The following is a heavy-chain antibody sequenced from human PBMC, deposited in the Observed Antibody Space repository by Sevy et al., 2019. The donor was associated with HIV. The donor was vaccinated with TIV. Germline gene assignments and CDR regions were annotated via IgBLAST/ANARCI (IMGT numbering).Heavy chain of an antibody. Sequence: SETLSLTCTVSGGSISSYYWSWIRQPPGKGLEWIGYIYYSGSTNYNPSLKSRVTISVDTSKNQFSLKLSSVTAADTAMYYCARDSSSSKRGINWFDPWGQGTLVTVSS. CDR3: ARDSSSSKRGINWFDP. J-gene: IGHJ5*02. D-gene: IGHD6-6*01. V-gene: IGHV4-59*01. CDR2: IYYSGST. CDR1: GGSISSYY.